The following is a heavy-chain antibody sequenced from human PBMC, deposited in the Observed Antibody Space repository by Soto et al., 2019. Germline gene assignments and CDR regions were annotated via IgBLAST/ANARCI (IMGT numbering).Heavy chain of an antibody. J-gene: IGHJ4*02. D-gene: IGHD2-8*01. CDR2: IAVGSGYT. CDR3: AADATAWHQMVPSDY. V-gene: IGHV1-58*01. Sequence: ASVEVSCKASGFTFTSSAFQWVRQARGQRLEWIGWIAVGSGYTNYAQRFQDRVTLTRDMSTATTYMELSRLTSEDTAIYYCAADATAWHQMVPSDYWGQGTLVTVSS. CDR1: GFTFTSSA.